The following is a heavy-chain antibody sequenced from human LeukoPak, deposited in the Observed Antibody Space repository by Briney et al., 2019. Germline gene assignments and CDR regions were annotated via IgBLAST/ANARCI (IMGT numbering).Heavy chain of an antibody. CDR1: GFTFSSYV. CDR3: AKAAYSGSYYVVGDF. J-gene: IGHJ4*02. Sequence: GTSLRLSCAASGFTFSSYVMHWVRQAPGKGLEWVAVISYDGSNKYYADSLKGRFTISRDNSKNTLFLQINNLRAEDTAVYYCAKAAYSGSYYVVGDFWGQGTLVTVSS. CDR2: ISYDGSNK. D-gene: IGHD1-26*01. V-gene: IGHV3-30*18.